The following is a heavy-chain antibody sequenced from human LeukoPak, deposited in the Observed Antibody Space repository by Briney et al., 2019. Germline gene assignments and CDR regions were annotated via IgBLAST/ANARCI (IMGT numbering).Heavy chain of an antibody. V-gene: IGHV3-23*01. CDR2: ITDSGIST. Sequence: GGSLRLSCAASGFTFSSYAMSWVRQTPGKGLEWVSSITDSGISTYYADSVKGRFTISRDNSKNTLYLQMNSLRAEDTAVYYCARDHYYDSSGYNYEDAFDIWGQGTMVTVSS. CDR1: GFTFSSYA. J-gene: IGHJ3*02. CDR3: ARDHYYDSSGYNYEDAFDI. D-gene: IGHD3-22*01.